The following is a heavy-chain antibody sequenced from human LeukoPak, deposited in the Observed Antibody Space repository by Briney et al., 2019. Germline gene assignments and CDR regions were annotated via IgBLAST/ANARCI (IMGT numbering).Heavy chain of an antibody. CDR2: IYSGGST. J-gene: IGHJ4*02. D-gene: IGHD2-2*01. CDR3: ARINCSSTSCSDY. CDR1: GFTFSSYS. Sequence: GGSLRLSCAASGFTFSSYSMNWVRQAPGKGLEWVSVIYSGGSTYYADSVKGRFTISRDNSKNTLYLQMNSLRAEDTAVYYCARINCSSTSCSDYWGQGTLVTVSS. V-gene: IGHV3-53*01.